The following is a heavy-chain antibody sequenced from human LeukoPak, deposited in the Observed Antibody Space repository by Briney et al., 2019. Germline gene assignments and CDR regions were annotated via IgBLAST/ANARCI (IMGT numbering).Heavy chain of an antibody. Sequence: PGGSLRLSCAASGFTFSDYYMSWIRQAPGKGLEWVSYISSSGSTIYYADSVKGRFTISRDNAKNVLYLQMNRLRDGDTAVYYCARDSDWAFDNWGQGTLVTVSS. CDR2: ISSSGSTI. J-gene: IGHJ4*02. V-gene: IGHV3-11*04. CDR3: ARDSDWAFDN. D-gene: IGHD2-21*02. CDR1: GFTFSDYY.